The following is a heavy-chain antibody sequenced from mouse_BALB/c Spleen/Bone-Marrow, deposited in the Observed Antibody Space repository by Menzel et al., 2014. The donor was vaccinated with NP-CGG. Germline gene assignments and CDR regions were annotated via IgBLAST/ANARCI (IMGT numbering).Heavy chain of an antibody. D-gene: IGHD1-1*01. V-gene: IGHV1S135*01. CDR1: GYSFTGYS. J-gene: IGHJ1*01. CDR3: TRRGSSWCFDV. CDR2: IDPYHGGT. Sequence: VQLQQSGPELEKPGASVKISCKASGYSFTGYSMNWVKQSNGQSLEWIGNIDPYHGGTTYNQKFKGKATLTVDKSSSTAYMQLKSLTSEDSAVYYCTRRGSSWCFDVWGAGTTVTVSS.